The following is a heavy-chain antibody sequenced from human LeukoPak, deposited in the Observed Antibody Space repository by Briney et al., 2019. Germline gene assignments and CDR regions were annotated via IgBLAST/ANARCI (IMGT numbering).Heavy chain of an antibody. CDR1: GFTFSSYS. J-gene: IGHJ4*02. CDR3: VRDYENLTGSKTRFHY. V-gene: IGHV3-21*01. Sequence: GGSLRLSCAASGFTFSSYSMNWVRQAPGKGLEWVSSISSSSSYIYYADSVKGRFTISRDNAKNSLYLQMNSLRAEDTAVYYCVRDYENLTGSKTRFHYWGQGTLVTVSS. D-gene: IGHD3-9*01. CDR2: ISSSSSYI.